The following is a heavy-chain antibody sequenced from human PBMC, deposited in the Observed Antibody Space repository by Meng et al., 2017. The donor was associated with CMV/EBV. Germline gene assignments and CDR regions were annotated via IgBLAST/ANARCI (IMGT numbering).Heavy chain of an antibody. CDR2: ISWDGGST. V-gene: IGHV3-43*01. D-gene: IGHD3-10*01. J-gene: IGHJ5*02. CDR1: GLTFDDYT. Sequence: EVQRVESGGVVVPPGGSLRLSCAASGLTFDDYTMHWVRQAPGKGLEWVSLISWDGGSTYYADSVKGRFTISRDNSKNSLYLQMNNLRTEDTALYYCAKGPGENWFDPWGQGTLVTVSS. CDR3: AKGPGENWFDP.